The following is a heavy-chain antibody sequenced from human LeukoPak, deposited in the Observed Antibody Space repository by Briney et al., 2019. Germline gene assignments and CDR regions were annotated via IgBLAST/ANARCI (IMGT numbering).Heavy chain of an antibody. J-gene: IGHJ4*02. V-gene: IGHV4-34*01. Sequence: SETLSLTCAVYGGSFSGYYWSWIRQPPGKGLEWIGEINHSGSTNYNPSLKSRVTISVDASKNQFSLKLSSVTAADTAVYYCARSSKGVVIIRRPFDYWGQGTLVTVSS. CDR3: ARSSKGVVIIRRPFDY. D-gene: IGHD3-3*01. CDR2: INHSGST. CDR1: GGSFSGYY.